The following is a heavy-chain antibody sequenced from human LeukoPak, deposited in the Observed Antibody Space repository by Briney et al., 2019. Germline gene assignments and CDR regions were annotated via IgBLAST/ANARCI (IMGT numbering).Heavy chain of an antibody. D-gene: IGHD3-22*01. CDR2: INLDNGGP. V-gene: IGHV1-2*02. CDR1: GYTFIDYY. J-gene: IGHJ4*02. CDR3: VRESRGILNYFDF. Sequence: ASVKVSCKASGYTFIDYYLHWVRQAPGQGLEWMGWINLDNGGPNYAQKFQGRVTMTRGTSITTAYMELSRLRSDDTAVYYCVRESRGILNYFDFWGRGTLVTVSS.